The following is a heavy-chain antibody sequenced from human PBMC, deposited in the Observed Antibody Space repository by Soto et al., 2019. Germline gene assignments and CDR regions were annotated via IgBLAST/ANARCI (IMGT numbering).Heavy chain of an antibody. Sequence: QVQLVESGGGVVQPGGSLRLSCVASGFTFSDSVMHWVRQAPGKGLEWVVLISHDGSNKHYADSVKDRFAIYRENSKTTLSLQMDSLRPEDTAVYYCAREDHSSGSAGTFFHWGQGTLVTVAS. V-gene: IGHV3-30*09. D-gene: IGHD3-22*01. J-gene: IGHJ1*01. CDR3: AREDHSSGSAGTFFH. CDR1: GFTFSDSV. CDR2: ISHDGSNK.